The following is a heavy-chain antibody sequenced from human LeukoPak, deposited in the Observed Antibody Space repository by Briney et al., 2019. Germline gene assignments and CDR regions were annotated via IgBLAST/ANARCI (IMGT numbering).Heavy chain of an antibody. D-gene: IGHD2-21*02. J-gene: IGHJ6*02. CDR3: ARDHIVVVTAILDYYGMDV. Sequence: GGSLRLSCAASGFTFSSYAMHWVRQAPGKGLEYVSAISSNGGSTYYANSVKGRFTISRDNSKNTLYLQMGSLRAEDMAVYYCARDHIVVVTAILDYYGMDVWGQGTTVTVSS. CDR2: ISSNGGST. V-gene: IGHV3-64*01. CDR1: GFTFSSYA.